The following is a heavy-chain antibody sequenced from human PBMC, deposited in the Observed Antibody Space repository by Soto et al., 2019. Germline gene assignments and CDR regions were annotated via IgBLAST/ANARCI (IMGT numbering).Heavy chain of an antibody. Sequence: QVQLVQSGAEVKKPGSSVRVSCKASGGTLRIHAINWARQARGQGLEWMGAIIPILGSPNYAQKFQGRVTITADEYSITAYMELSSLRSEDTAVYYCAGTVEIPYYHGMDVWGQGTTVTVSS. CDR3: AGTVEIPYYHGMDV. J-gene: IGHJ6*02. CDR2: IIPILGSP. CDR1: GGTLRIHA. V-gene: IGHV1-69*01. D-gene: IGHD4-4*01.